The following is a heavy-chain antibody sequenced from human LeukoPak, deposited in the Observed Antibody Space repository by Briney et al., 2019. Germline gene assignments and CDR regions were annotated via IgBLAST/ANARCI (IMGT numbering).Heavy chain of an antibody. CDR2: IYYSGST. V-gene: IGHV4-61*05. CDR1: GGSISSGGYY. CDR3: ATSSSWSNDY. Sequence: PSETLSLTCTVSGGSISSGGYYWGWIRQPPGKELEWIGYIYYSGSTNYNPSLKSRVTISVDASKNQFSLKLSSVTAADTAVYYCATSSSWSNDYWGQGTLVTVSS. J-gene: IGHJ4*02. D-gene: IGHD6-13*01.